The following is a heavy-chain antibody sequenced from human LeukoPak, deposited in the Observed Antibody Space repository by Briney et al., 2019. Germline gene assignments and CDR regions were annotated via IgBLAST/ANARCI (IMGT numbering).Heavy chain of an antibody. CDR1: GYTFTSYD. V-gene: IGHV1-8*01. Sequence: ASVKVSCKASGYTFTSYDINWVRQATGQGLEWMGWMNPNSGNTGYARKFQGRVTMTRNTSISTAYMELSSLRSEDTAVYYCARGYRYQLLFRSTLYDWFDPWGQGTLVTVSS. D-gene: IGHD2-2*01. CDR3: ARGYRYQLLFRSTLYDWFDP. CDR2: MNPNSGNT. J-gene: IGHJ5*02.